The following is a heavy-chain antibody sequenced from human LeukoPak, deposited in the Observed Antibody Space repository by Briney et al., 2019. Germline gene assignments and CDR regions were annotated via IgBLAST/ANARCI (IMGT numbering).Heavy chain of an antibody. J-gene: IGHJ4*02. CDR2: ISGSGGST. CDR1: GFTFSSYA. D-gene: IGHD5-18*01. CDR3: AKDSREGYSYGSFDY. V-gene: IGHV3-23*01. Sequence: GGSLRLSCAASGFTFSSYAMSWVRQAPGKGLEWVSAISGSGGSTYYADSVKGRFTISRDNSKNTLYLQMNSLRAEDTAVYYCAKDSREGYSYGSFDYWGQGTLVTVSS.